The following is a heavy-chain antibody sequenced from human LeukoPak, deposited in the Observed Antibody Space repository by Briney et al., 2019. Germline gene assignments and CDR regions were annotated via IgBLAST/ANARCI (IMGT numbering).Heavy chain of an antibody. CDR2: FSASDGQT. Sequence: GGSLRLSCVASGFTFDSYAMSWVRQAPGKGLEWVSPFSASDGQTFYIDSVKGRFTISRDNFKNTMYLQMNSLRDEDTALYYCAKGKAADNLDWFDPWGQGTLVMVSS. V-gene: IGHV3-23*01. J-gene: IGHJ5*02. D-gene: IGHD6-25*01. CDR3: AKGKAADNLDWFDP. CDR1: GFTFDSYA.